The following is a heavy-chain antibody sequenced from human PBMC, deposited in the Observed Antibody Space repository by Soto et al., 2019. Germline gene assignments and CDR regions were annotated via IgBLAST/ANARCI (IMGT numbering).Heavy chain of an antibody. CDR2: ISSDGGTT. CDR3: ARGLIPYGLDV. Sequence: EVHLVESGGGLVQPGGSLRLSCAASGFNFSKYPMHWVRQAPGKGLAYVSAISSDGGTTFYADSVRGRFTMSRDNLKNTLSLQMRTLMVEDMAVYYCARGLIPYGLDVWCQGTTVTIS. J-gene: IGHJ6*02. D-gene: IGHD2-8*01. CDR1: GFNFSKYP. V-gene: IGHV3-64*07.